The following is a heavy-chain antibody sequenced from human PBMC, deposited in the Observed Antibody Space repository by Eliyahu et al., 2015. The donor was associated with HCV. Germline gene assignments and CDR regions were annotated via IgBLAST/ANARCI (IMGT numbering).Heavy chain of an antibody. J-gene: IGHJ4*02. CDR3: AKPTYYYDSSGFQA. Sequence: EVQLSESGGGLVQPGGSLRLSCAASGFTFGSXAMTWVRQAPGKGLEWVSVITDTGDNTYYTDSVKGRFTISRDNSKNTLFLQMNSLRAEDTAVYYCAKPTYYYDSSGFQAWGQGTLVTVSS. D-gene: IGHD3-22*01. CDR1: GFTFGSXA. CDR2: ITDTGDNT. V-gene: IGHV3-23*01.